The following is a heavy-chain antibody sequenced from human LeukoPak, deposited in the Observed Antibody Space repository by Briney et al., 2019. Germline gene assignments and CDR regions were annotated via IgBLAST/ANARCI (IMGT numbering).Heavy chain of an antibody. D-gene: IGHD1-1*01. Sequence: GGSLRLSCVASGFTVSTNYMNWVRQAPGKGLEWVSVIYSGGSAYYADSVKGRFTISRDNSKNTLYLQMNSLRAEDTAVYYCAKSLFTSATGTGRAFHIWGQGTMVTVSS. J-gene: IGHJ3*02. CDR2: IYSGGSA. CDR3: AKSLFTSATGTGRAFHI. CDR1: GFTVSTNY. V-gene: IGHV3-66*01.